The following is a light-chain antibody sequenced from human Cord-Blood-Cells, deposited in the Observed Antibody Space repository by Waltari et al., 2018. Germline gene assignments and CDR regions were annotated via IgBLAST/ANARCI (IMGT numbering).Light chain of an antibody. CDR2: NAS. CDR3: QQYNSYSWT. V-gene: IGKV1-5*03. J-gene: IGKJ1*01. Sequence: DIQMTQSPSTLSASVADRVTIPCRASQSISSWLAWYQQKPGKAPKLLIYNASSLESGVPSTFSGSESGTEFTLTISSLQPDDFATYYCQQYNSYSWTFGQGTKVEIK. CDR1: QSISSW.